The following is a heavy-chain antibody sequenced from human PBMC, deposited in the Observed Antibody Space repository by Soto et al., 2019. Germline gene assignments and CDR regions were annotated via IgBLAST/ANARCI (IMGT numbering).Heavy chain of an antibody. Sequence: EVQLVESGGGLVQPGGSLRLSCAASGFTVSSNYMSWVRQAPGKGLEWVSVIYSGGSTYYADSVKGRFTISRNNSKNTLYLQMNSLRAEDTAVYYCARGRWESRLRVAGIFDYWGQGALVTVYS. V-gene: IGHV3-53*04. CDR3: ARGRWESRLRVAGIFDY. CDR1: GFTVSSNY. D-gene: IGHD6-19*01. J-gene: IGHJ4*02. CDR2: IYSGGST.